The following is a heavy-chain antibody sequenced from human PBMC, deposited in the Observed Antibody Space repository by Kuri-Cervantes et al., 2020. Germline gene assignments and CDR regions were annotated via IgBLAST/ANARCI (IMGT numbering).Heavy chain of an antibody. Sequence: ASVKVSCKASGYTFTSYGISWVRQAPGQGLEWMGWISAYNGNTSYAQKFQGRVTMTRDTSISTAYMELSRLRSDDTAVYYCATPYCSSTSCPYNWFDPWGQGTLVTVSS. V-gene: IGHV1-18*01. J-gene: IGHJ5*02. D-gene: IGHD2-2*01. CDR1: GYTFTSYG. CDR2: ISAYNGNT. CDR3: ATPYCSSTSCPYNWFDP.